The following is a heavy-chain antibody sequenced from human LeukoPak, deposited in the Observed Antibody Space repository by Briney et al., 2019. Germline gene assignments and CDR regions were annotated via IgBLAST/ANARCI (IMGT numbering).Heavy chain of an antibody. CDR3: ARRYSGSYLDAFDI. V-gene: IGHV4-30-2*01. J-gene: IGHJ3*02. CDR1: GGSISSGGYS. D-gene: IGHD1-26*01. CDR2: IYHSGST. Sequence: PSETLSLTCAVSGGSISSGGYSWSWIRQPPGKGLEWIGYIYHSGSTYYNPSLKSRVTISVDTSKNQFSLKLSSVTAADTAVYYCARRYSGSYLDAFDIWGQGTMVTVSS.